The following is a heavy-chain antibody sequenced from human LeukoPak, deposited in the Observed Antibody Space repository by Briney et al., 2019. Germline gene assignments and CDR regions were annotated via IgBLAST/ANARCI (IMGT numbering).Heavy chain of an antibody. CDR1: GGSISSYY. V-gene: IGHV4-4*07. Sequence: SETLSLTCTVSGGSISSYYWSWIRQPAGKGLEWIGRIYTSGSTNCNPSLKSRVTMSVDTSKHQFSLKLSSVTAADTAMYYCAREAIYGDSFLGAFDIWGQGTMVTVSS. CDR2: IYTSGST. CDR3: AREAIYGDSFLGAFDI. D-gene: IGHD4-17*01. J-gene: IGHJ3*02.